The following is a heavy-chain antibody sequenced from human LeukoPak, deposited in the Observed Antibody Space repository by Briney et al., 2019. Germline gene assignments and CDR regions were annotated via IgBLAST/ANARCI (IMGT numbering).Heavy chain of an antibody. CDR3: VRDLGVDTSMIFFDF. CDR1: GYSFTSFG. Sequence: GASVKVSCKASGYSFTSFGISWVRQAPGQGLEWMGWSSAYNGNTKYVQKFQGRVTMTTDTSTSTAYMEPRSLRSDDTAIFYCVRDLGVDTSMIFFDFWGQGTLVTVSS. CDR2: SSAYNGNT. D-gene: IGHD5-18*01. J-gene: IGHJ4*02. V-gene: IGHV1-18*01.